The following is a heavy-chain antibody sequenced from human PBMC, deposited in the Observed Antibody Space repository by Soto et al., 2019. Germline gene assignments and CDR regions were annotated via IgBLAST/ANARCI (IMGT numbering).Heavy chain of an antibody. D-gene: IGHD6-19*01. CDR1: GFTFSRYG. Sequence: GGSLRLSCAASGFTFSRYGMHGVRQAPGKGLEWVAVISYDGSNKYYADSVKGRFTISRDNSKNTLYLQMNSLRAEDTAVYYCAKYRFSSGWHNFDYWGQGTLVTVSS. V-gene: IGHV3-30*18. CDR2: ISYDGSNK. J-gene: IGHJ4*02. CDR3: AKYRFSSGWHNFDY.